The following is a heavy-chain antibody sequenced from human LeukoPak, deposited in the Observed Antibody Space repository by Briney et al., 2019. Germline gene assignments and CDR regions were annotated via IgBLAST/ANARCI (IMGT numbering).Heavy chain of an antibody. CDR1: GYTFTNYG. D-gene: IGHD3-3*01. V-gene: IGHV1-18*01. Sequence: ASVKVSCQASGYTFTNYGMSWVRQAPGQGLEWMGWISAYNGNTNYAQRLQGRVTMNTDTSTSTAYMELRSLRSDDTAVYSCARDGLRFLEWLPPVDYWGQGTLVTVSS. J-gene: IGHJ4*02. CDR2: ISAYNGNT. CDR3: ARDGLRFLEWLPPVDY.